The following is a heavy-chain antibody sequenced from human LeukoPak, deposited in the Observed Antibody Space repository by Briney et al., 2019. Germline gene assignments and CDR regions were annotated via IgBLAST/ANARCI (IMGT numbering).Heavy chain of an antibody. CDR1: GYTFTSYY. J-gene: IGHJ4*02. CDR3: ARGSKYQLPAKRDFDY. Sequence: ASVTVSCKASGYTFTSYYMHWVRQAPGQGLEWMGIINLSGGSTSYAQKFQGRVTMTRDTSTSTVYMELSSLRSEDTAVYYCARGSKYQLPAKRDFDYWGQGTLVTVSS. V-gene: IGHV1-46*01. CDR2: INLSGGST. D-gene: IGHD2-2*01.